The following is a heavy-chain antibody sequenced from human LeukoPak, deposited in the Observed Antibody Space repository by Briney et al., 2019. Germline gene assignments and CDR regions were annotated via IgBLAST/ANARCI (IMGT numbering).Heavy chain of an antibody. CDR2: ISYDGSNI. J-gene: IGHJ3*02. CDR1: EFTFSTYT. CDR3: ARGRAAAGTFWDTGIDENDAFDI. Sequence: GGSLRLSCAASEFTFSTYTMHWVRQAPGKGREWVAFISYDGSNIYYADSVKGRFTISRDNAKNSLYLQMNSLRAEDTAVYYCARGRAAAGTFWDTGIDENDAFDIWGQGTMVTVSS. D-gene: IGHD6-13*01. V-gene: IGHV3-30-3*01.